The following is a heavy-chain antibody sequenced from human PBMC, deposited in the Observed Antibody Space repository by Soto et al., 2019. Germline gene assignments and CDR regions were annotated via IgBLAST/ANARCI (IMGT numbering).Heavy chain of an antibody. Sequence: ASVKVSCKASGYTFTSYAMHWVRQAPGQRLEWMGWINAGNGNTKYSQKFQGRVTITRDTSASTAYMELSSLRSEDTAVYYCARHEGPDGDIDYWGQGTLVTVSS. D-gene: IGHD4-17*01. CDR1: GYTFTSYA. CDR2: INAGNGNT. CDR3: ARHEGPDGDIDY. V-gene: IGHV1-3*01. J-gene: IGHJ4*02.